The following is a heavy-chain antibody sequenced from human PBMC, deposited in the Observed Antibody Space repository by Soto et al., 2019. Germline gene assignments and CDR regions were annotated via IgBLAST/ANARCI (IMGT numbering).Heavy chain of an antibody. CDR1: GFTFSSYE. V-gene: IGHV3-48*03. J-gene: IGHJ4*02. CDR3: ARVYCSTTTCHVQAFDS. CDR2: ISSAGDSS. Sequence: GGSLRLSCVASGFTFSSYEMNWVRQAPGKTLEWVSYISSAGDSSYYAGSVKSRFTISRDNAKNSLYLQMNSLRVEDTAVYYCARVYCSTTTCHVQAFDSWGQGTLVTVSS. D-gene: IGHD2-2*01.